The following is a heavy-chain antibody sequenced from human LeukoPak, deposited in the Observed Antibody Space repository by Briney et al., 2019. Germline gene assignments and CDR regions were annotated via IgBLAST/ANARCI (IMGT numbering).Heavy chain of an antibody. CDR3: ARVFGKVRGKYYYHMDV. D-gene: IGHD3-10*01. CDR2: IYISNST. J-gene: IGHJ6*03. V-gene: IGHV4-4*07. CDR1: GGSVSSYY. Sequence: PSETLSLSCTVSGGSVSSYYWTWIRQSAGKGLEYIGRIYISNSTNYNPSLKSRVTISVDTSKNQFSLKLSSVTAADTAVYYCARVFGKVRGKYYYHMDVWGKGTTVTVSS.